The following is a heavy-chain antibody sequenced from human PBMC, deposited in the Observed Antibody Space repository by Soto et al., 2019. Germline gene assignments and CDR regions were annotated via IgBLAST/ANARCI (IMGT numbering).Heavy chain of an antibody. J-gene: IGHJ6*02. CDR2: IIPIFGTA. D-gene: IGHD3-10*01. CDR1: GCAFSSYA. Sequence: SVKVSCKASGCAFSSYAISWVRPAPGQGLEWMGGIIPIFGTANYAQKFQGRVTITADESTSTAYMELSSLRSEDTAVYYCARVTVVRGVIRYYGMDVWGQGTTVTVSS. CDR3: ARVTVVRGVIRYYGMDV. V-gene: IGHV1-69*13.